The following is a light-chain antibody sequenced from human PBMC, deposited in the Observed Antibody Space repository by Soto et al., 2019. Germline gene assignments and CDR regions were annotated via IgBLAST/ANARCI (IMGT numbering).Light chain of an antibody. CDR3: SSYAGSNNLVV. Sequence: QSVLTQPPSASGSPGQSVTMSCTGTSSDVGGYNYDSWYQQHPGKAPKLMVYQVSQRPSGVPDRFSGSKSGNTASLTVSGLQAEDEADYYCSSYAGSNNLVVFGGGTKLTVL. J-gene: IGLJ2*01. V-gene: IGLV2-8*01. CDR1: SSDVGGYNY. CDR2: QVS.